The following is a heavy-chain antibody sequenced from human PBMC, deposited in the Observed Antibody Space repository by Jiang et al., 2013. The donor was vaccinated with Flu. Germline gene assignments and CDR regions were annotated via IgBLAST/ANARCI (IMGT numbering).Heavy chain of an antibody. CDR3: ARATVVYRYRSGWSHYNWFDP. CDR2: TYYRSNWYN. Sequence: QTLSLTCAISGDGVSSTSAAWNWIRQSPSRGLEWLGRTYYRSNWYNDYALSVKSRININADTSKNQVSLQLNSVTPEDTAVYYCARATVVYRYRSGWSHYNWFDPWGQGTRITVSS. CDR1: GDGVSSTSAA. D-gene: IGHD6-19*01. J-gene: IGHJ5*02. V-gene: IGHV6-1*01.